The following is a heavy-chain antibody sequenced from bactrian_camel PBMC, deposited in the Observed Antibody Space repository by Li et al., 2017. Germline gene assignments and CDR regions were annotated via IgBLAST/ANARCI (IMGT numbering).Heavy chain of an antibody. CDR3: AAGHTVLDLPGKEGYCPPTL. V-gene: IGHV3S53*01. Sequence: LVESGGGLVQPGGSLRLSCAASGKIYSSNCMAWFRQAPGKEPERVATIYTNGKTYYADSVKDRFTISQDSAGNMLTLQMTGLKPEDTANYYCAAGHTVLDLPGKEGYCPPTLRGQGTQVTVS. CDR2: IYTNGKT. CDR1: GKIYSSNC. J-gene: IGHJ4*01. D-gene: IGHD3*01.